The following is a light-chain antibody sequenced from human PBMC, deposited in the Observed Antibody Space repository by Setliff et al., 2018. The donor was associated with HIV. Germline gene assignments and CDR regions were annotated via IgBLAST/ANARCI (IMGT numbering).Light chain of an antibody. CDR2: DAY. Sequence: DIQMTQSPSSLPASLGDRVTITCRASRTIITYLNWYQQKPGTAPKLLIFDAYTLQSGVSSRFSGSGSGTEFTLNITGLQPEDFATYYCQQSYSNPVTFGGGTKVDIK. CDR1: RTIITY. J-gene: IGKJ4*02. V-gene: IGKV1-39*01. CDR3: QQSYSNPVT.